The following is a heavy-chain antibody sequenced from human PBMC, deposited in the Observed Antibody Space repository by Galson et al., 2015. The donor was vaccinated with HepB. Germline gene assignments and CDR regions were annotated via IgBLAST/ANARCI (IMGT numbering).Heavy chain of an antibody. V-gene: IGHV3-30*18. CDR3: SKDKSGYDDYYYGVDV. D-gene: IGHD5-12*01. J-gene: IGHJ6*02. Sequence: SLSLSCAASGFTVSSYGMHWVRQAPGKGLQWVAFVSYDGIDKFYADSLKGRFTISRDISKNTLYLQLNSLRAEDTAVYFCSKDKSGYDDYYYGVDVWGQGTTVTVSS. CDR2: VSYDGIDK. CDR1: GFTVSSYG.